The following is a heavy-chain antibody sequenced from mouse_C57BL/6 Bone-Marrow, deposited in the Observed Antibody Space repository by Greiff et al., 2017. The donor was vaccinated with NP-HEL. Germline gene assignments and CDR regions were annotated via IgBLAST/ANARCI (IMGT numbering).Heavy chain of an antibody. CDR1: GYTFTDYY. D-gene: IGHD2-3*01. V-gene: IGHV1-26*01. CDR2: INPNNGGT. CDR3: ARASDGYYPYWYFDV. J-gene: IGHJ1*03. Sequence: EVQLQQSGPELVKPGASVKISCKASGYTFTDYYMNWVKQSHGKSLEWIGDINPNNGGTSYNQKFKGKATLTVDKSSSTAYMELRSLTSEDSAVYYCARASDGYYPYWYFDVWGTGTTVTVSS.